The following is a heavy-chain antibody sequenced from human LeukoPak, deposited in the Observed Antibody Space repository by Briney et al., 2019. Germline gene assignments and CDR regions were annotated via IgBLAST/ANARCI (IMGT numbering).Heavy chain of an antibody. CDR2: VYYSGST. CDR1: GGSISSHY. J-gene: IGHJ4*02. V-gene: IGHV4-59*11. D-gene: IGHD3-3*01. Sequence: SETLSLTCTVSGGSISSHYWSWIRQPPGKGLEWIGYVYYSGSTNYDPSLKSRVTISVDTSKNQFSLKLSSVTAADTAVYYCARGYYDFWSGQGPFDYLGQGTLVTVSS. CDR3: ARGYYDFWSGQGPFDY.